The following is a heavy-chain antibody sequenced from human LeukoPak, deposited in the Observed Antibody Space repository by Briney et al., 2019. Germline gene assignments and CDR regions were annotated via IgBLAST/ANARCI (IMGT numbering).Heavy chain of an antibody. D-gene: IGHD3-10*01. CDR3: ARVGALDWFDP. Sequence: PSETLSLTCTVSGGSISNHYWTWIRQPPGKGLEWIGYIDYSGSYNYNPSLKSRITISADTSKGQFSLKLRSLTAADTAVYYRARVGALDWFDPWGQGILVTVSS. J-gene: IGHJ5*02. V-gene: IGHV4-59*11. CDR1: GGSISNHY. CDR2: IDYSGSY.